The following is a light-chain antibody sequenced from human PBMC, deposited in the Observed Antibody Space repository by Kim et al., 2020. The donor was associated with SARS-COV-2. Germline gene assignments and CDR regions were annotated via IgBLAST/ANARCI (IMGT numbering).Light chain of an antibody. J-gene: IGKJ1*01. Sequence: SPGERATLSCRASQSVSSIYLAWYQQKPGQAPRLLIYGASSRATGIPDRFSGSGSGTDFTLTISRLEPEDCAVYYCQQYGSSPPTFGQGTKVDIK. V-gene: IGKV3-20*01. CDR2: GAS. CDR3: QQYGSSPPT. CDR1: QSVSSIY.